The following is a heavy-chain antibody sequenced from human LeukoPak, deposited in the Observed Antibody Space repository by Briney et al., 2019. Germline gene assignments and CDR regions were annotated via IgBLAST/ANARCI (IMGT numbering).Heavy chain of an antibody. Sequence: GGSLRLSCAASGFTLSTFAISWVRQAAGKGLGWVSAISSSGGSTYYADSVKGRFTISRDNSKNTRYLQMNSLRAEDTAVYYCAKDLGPSENPYFAYGSQGTLVTV. CDR3: AKDLGPSENPYFAY. D-gene: IGHD1-14*01. CDR2: ISSSGGST. V-gene: IGHV3-23*01. CDR1: GFTLSTFA. J-gene: IGHJ4*02.